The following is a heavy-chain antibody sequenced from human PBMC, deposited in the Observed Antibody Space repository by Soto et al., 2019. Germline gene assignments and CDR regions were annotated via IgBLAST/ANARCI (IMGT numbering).Heavy chain of an antibody. CDR1: GCSISGYY. D-gene: IGHD3-22*01. Sequence: PSETLSLPCPVSGCSISGYYWTWIRQPPGKGLEWIAYIYYGGTTDSNPSLKSRVTMSVDTSKNQVSLNLSSVTAADTAVYFCARVWLSTGDYVDYFDYWGQGTPVTVSS. CDR3: ARVWLSTGDYVDYFDY. J-gene: IGHJ4*02. CDR2: IYYGGTT. V-gene: IGHV4-59*01.